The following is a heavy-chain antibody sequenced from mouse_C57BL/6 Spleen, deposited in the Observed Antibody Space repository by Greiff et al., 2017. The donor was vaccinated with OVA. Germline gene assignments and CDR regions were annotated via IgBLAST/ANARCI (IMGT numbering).Heavy chain of an antibody. CDR1: GYAFSSSW. D-gene: IGHD2-3*01. V-gene: IGHV1-82*01. CDR2: IYPGDGDT. CDR3: ARRGDGYYDAMDY. Sequence: QVQLKESGPELVKPGASVKISCKASGYAFSSSWMNWVKQRPGKGLEWIGRIYPGDGDTNYNGKFKGKATLTADKSSSTAYMQLSSLTSEDSAVYFCARRGDGYYDAMDYWGQGTSVTVSS. J-gene: IGHJ4*01.